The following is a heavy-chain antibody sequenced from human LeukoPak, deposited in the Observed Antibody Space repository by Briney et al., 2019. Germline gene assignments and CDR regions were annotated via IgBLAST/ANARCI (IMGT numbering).Heavy chain of an antibody. V-gene: IGHV4-34*01. Sequence: PSASLSLTCAVSGGSFNGYSYTWIRQPPGKGLEWIGEITHSGGTSYNPSLKSQLTISVDTSRKQFSLKRTAVTAADTALYFCARGTLAFRRVAGIFSWGRGTQVTLSS. J-gene: IGHJ5*02. D-gene: IGHD6-19*01. CDR2: ITHSGGT. CDR3: ARGTLAFRRVAGIFS. CDR1: GGSFNGYS.